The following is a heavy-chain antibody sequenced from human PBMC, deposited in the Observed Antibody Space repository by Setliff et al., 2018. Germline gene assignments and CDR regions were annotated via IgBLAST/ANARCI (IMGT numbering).Heavy chain of an antibody. D-gene: IGHD3-22*01. J-gene: IGHJ4*01. CDR3: AKEIQARRGPVYDSSALAFDY. CDR1: GLAFSIYG. V-gene: IGHV3-30*02. CDR2: IRYDGSKK. Sequence: GGSLRLSCSVSGLAFSIYGIYWFRHTPGKGLEWVAYIRYDGSKKDYADHVRGRFTISRDDSKNTVSLEMNGLRVEDTAVYYCAKEIQARRGPVYDSSALAFDYWGQGTLVTVSS.